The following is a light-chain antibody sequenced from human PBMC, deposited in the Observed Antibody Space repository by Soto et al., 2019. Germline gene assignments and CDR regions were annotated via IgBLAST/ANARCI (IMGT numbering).Light chain of an antibody. Sequence: QSVRTQPPSGSGTPGQRVTISCSGSSSNIGSNTVNWYQQLPGTAPKLLIYSNNQRPSGVPDRFSGSKSGTSASLAISGLQSEDEADYYCAAWDDSLNGYVFGTGTKVTVL. CDR3: AAWDDSLNGYV. CDR1: SSNIGSNT. V-gene: IGLV1-44*01. CDR2: SNN. J-gene: IGLJ1*01.